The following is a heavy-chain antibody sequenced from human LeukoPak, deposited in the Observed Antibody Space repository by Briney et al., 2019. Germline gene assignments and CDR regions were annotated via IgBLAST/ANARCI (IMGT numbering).Heavy chain of an antibody. CDR2: IYYSGST. CDR3: ARGQDDYVWGSYRYLDY. V-gene: IGHV4-59*01. J-gene: IGHJ4*02. Sequence: SETLSLTCAVSGGSISSYYWSWIRQPPGKGLEWIGYIYYSGSTNYNPSLKSRVTISVDTSKSQFSLKLSSVTAADTAVYYCARGQDDYVWGSYRYLDYWGQGTLVTVSS. CDR1: GGSISSYY. D-gene: IGHD3-16*02.